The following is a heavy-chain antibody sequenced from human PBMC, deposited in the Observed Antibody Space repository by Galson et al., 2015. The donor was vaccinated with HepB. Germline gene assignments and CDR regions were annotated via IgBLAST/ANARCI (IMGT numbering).Heavy chain of an antibody. V-gene: IGHV1-24*01. CDR3: ATHVPMTTVVTGVRAFDI. CDR2: FDPEDGET. CDR1: GYTLTELS. D-gene: IGHD4-23*01. Sequence: SVKVSCKVSGYTLTELSMHWVRQAPGKGLEWMGGFDPEDGETIYAQKFQGRVTMTEDTSTDTAYMELSSLRSEDTAVYYCATHVPMTTVVTGVRAFDIWGQGTMVTVSS. J-gene: IGHJ3*02.